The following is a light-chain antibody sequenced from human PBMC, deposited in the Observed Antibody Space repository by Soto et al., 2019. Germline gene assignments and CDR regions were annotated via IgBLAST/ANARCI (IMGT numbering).Light chain of an antibody. CDR2: DVT. J-gene: IGLJ1*01. Sequence: QSALTQPASVSGSPGQSITISCTGTSSDVGAYDYVSWYQQYPGKAPELMIYDVTDRPSGVSDRFFGSKSGNTASLTISGLQAEDEADYYCSSYTSGSTPYVFGTGTKLTVL. CDR1: SSDVGAYDY. V-gene: IGLV2-14*03. CDR3: SSYTSGSTPYV.